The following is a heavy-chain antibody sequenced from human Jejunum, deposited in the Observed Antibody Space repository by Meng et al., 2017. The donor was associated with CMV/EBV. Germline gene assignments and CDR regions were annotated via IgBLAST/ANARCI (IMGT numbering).Heavy chain of an antibody. CDR2: IFGSGTT. V-gene: IGHV3-66*02. Sequence: SGFTVSSTYMSWVRQPPGKGLEWVSVIFGSGTTVYPDSVKGRFTISRDNSKNTVYLQMNSLKLEDTAVYYCARGADTPVVLPPNLWGQGTLVTVSS. J-gene: IGHJ4*02. CDR3: ARGADTPVVLPPNL. D-gene: IGHD5-18*01. CDR1: GFTVSSTY.